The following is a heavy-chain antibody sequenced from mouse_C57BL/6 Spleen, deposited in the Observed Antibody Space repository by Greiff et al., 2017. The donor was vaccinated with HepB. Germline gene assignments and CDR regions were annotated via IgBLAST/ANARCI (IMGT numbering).Heavy chain of an antibody. J-gene: IGHJ4*01. V-gene: IGHV1-82*01. CDR1: GYAFSSSW. CDR3: ARWDYTNAMDY. D-gene: IGHD2-12*01. CDR2: IYPGDGDT. Sequence: VQLQESGPELVKPGASVKISCKASGYAFSSSWMNWVKQRPGKGLEWIGRIYPGDGDTNYNGKFKGKATLTADKSSSTAYMQLSSLTSEDSAVYFCARWDYTNAMDYWGQGTSVTVSS.